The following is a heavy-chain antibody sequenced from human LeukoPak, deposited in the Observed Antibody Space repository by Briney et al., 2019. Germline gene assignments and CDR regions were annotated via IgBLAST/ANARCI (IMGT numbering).Heavy chain of an antibody. CDR1: GFTFSSYA. J-gene: IGHJ1*01. CDR2: ISGSGGST. CDR3: AACSGGSCYHRYFQH. V-gene: IGHV3-23*01. D-gene: IGHD2-15*01. Sequence: GGSLRLSCAASGFTFSSYATSWVRQAPGKGLEWVSAISGSGGSTYYADSVKGRFTISRDNSKNTLYLQMNGLRAEDTAVYYCAACSGGSCYHRYFQHWGQGTLVTVSS.